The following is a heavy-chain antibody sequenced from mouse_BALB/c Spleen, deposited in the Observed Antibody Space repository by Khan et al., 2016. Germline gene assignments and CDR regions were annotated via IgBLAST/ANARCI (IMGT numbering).Heavy chain of an antibody. CDR3: ARGKVRRDWYFDV. CDR1: GFTFSSYG. Sequence: EVELVESGGDLVKPGGSLKLSCAASGFTFSSYGMSWVRPTPDKRLAWVATISSGGSYTYYPDSVKGRFTISRDNAKKTLYLQMSSLKSEDTAMYYWARGKVRRDWYFDVWGAGTTGTVSS. D-gene: IGHD2-14*01. CDR2: ISSGGSYT. V-gene: IGHV5-6*01. J-gene: IGHJ1*01.